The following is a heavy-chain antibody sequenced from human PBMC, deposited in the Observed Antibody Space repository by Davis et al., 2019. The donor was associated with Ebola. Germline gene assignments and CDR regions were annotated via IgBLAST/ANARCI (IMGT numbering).Heavy chain of an antibody. D-gene: IGHD3-16*01. CDR1: GFTFSSYG. Sequence: PGGSLRLSCAASGFTFSSYGMHWVRQAPGKGLEWVAVSSYDGRDEKYADSVKGRFSLSRDNSNKTLYLQMNSLRREDTAVYFCARDAGGTPSPYYYGMDVWGQGTTATVSS. J-gene: IGHJ6*02. CDR2: SSYDGRDE. CDR3: ARDAGGTPSPYYYGMDV. V-gene: IGHV3-30*03.